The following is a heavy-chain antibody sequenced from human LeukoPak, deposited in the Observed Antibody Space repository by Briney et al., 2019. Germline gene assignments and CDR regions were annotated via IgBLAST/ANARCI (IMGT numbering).Heavy chain of an antibody. Sequence: GESLKISCKGSGYSFTSYWIGWVRQMPGKGLEWMGIIYPDDSDTRYSPSVQGQVTISADKSISTAYLQWSSLRSEDTAVYYCARYRNLYGSGSYYPMDVWGQGTTVTVSS. CDR2: IYPDDSDT. D-gene: IGHD3-10*01. J-gene: IGHJ6*02. V-gene: IGHV5-51*01. CDR1: GYSFTSYW. CDR3: ARYRNLYGSGSYYPMDV.